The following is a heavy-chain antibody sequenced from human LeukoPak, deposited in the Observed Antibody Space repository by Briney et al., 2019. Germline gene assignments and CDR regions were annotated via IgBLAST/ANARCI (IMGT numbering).Heavy chain of an antibody. Sequence: SETLSLSCTVSGGSISSYYWSWIRQPAGKGLEWIGRIYTSGSTNYNPSLKSRVTISVDSSKNQFSLKLSSVTAADTAVYYCARDRGSSDSYYMDVWGKGTTVTVSS. J-gene: IGHJ6*03. CDR1: GGSISSYY. CDR2: IYTSGST. V-gene: IGHV4-4*07. CDR3: ARDRGSSDSYYMDV. D-gene: IGHD6-6*01.